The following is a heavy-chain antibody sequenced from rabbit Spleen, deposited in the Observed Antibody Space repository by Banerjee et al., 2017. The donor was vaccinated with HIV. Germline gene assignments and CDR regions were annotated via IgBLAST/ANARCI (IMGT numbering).Heavy chain of an antibody. J-gene: IGHJ2*01. Sequence: QSLEESGGDLVKPGASLTLTCTASGIDFSSTYYMCRVRQAPGKGLEWIACIYTSSGSTYYATWAKGRLTIAKTSSTTVTLQMTSLTAADTATYFCARRYGGWDAFDPWGQGTLVTVS. CDR3: ARRYGGWDAFDP. V-gene: IGHV1S40*01. D-gene: IGHD4-2*01. CDR2: IYTSSGST. CDR1: GIDFSSTYY.